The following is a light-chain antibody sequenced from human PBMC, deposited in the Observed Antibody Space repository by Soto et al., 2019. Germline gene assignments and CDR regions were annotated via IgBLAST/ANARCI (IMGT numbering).Light chain of an antibody. V-gene: IGLV2-8*01. CDR1: SSDVGGYNY. J-gene: IGLJ1*01. CDR3: SSYVATNNNFV. Sequence: QSALTQPPSASGSPGQSVAISCTGTSSDVGGYNYVSWYQQHPGKAPKLMIYEVNKRPSGVPDRFSGSKSGNTASLTVSGLQAEDEADYYCSSYVATNNNFVFGTGTKLTVL. CDR2: EVN.